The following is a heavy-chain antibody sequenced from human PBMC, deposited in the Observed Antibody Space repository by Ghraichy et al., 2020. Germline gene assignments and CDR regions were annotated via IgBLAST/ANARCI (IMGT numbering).Heavy chain of an antibody. Sequence: GESLNISCAASGFIFRSYAMHWVRQAPGRGLEVVSAVSTSGIGTYYATSVKGRFSISRDNSKNTLYLQMGNLRAEDTAVYYCARDYFDTSGYWSHAFDIWGQGTMVTVSS. J-gene: IGHJ3*02. CDR3: ARDYFDTSGYWSHAFDI. D-gene: IGHD3-22*01. V-gene: IGHV3-64*01. CDR2: VSTSGIGT. CDR1: GFIFRSYA.